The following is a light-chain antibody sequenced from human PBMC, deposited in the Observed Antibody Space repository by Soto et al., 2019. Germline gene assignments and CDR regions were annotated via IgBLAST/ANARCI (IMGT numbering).Light chain of an antibody. V-gene: IGKV3-11*01. CDR2: DAS. J-gene: IGKJ1*01. CDR3: QQRSNWPPWT. Sequence: IVLTKSPGTLSLSPGERATLSCRASQSVSNNYLAWYQQKPGQAPRLLIYDASKRATGTPARFSGSGSGTDFTLTISSLEPQDFAVYYCQQRSNWPPWTFGQGTKVDIK. CDR1: QSVSNNY.